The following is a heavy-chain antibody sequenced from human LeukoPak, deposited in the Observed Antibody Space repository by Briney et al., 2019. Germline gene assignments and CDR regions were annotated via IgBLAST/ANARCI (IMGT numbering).Heavy chain of an antibody. CDR2: ISSSSSYI. Sequence: PGGSLRLSCAASGFTFSSYSMNWVRQAPGKGLEWVSSISSSSSYIYYADSVKGRFTISRDNAKNSLYLQMNSLRAEDTAVYYCARDFGRGYSYFDYWGQGTLVTVSS. CDR1: GFTFSSYS. CDR3: ARDFGRGYSYFDY. J-gene: IGHJ4*02. V-gene: IGHV3-21*01. D-gene: IGHD5-18*01.